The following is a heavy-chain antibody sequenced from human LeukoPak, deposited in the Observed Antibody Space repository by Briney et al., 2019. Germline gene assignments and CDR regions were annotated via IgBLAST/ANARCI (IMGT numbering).Heavy chain of an antibody. CDR1: GFTFSSYA. CDR3: ARDQPDGSPYSNYIGGLLSPGFDY. Sequence: GGSLRLSCAASGFTFSSYAMHWVRQAPGKGLERVAVISYDGSNKYYADSVKGRFTNSRDNSKNTLYLQMNSLRAEDTAVYYCARDQPDGSPYSNYIGGLLSPGFDYWGQGTLVTVSS. D-gene: IGHD4-11*01. CDR2: ISYDGSNK. V-gene: IGHV3-30-3*01. J-gene: IGHJ4*02.